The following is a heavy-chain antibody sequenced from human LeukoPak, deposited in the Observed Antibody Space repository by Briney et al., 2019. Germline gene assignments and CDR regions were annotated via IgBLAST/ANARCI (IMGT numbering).Heavy chain of an antibody. CDR1: GYMFNIYG. CDR3: ARSPPSTGYDRFDT. V-gene: IGHV1-18*01. CDR2: ISAFNGNT. Sequence: ASVKVSFKASGYMFNIYGISWVRQAPGQGLEWKGWISAFNGNTNYARNFQDRVTMTTDTSTSTAYMELASLRSDDTAVYYCARSPPSTGYDRFDTWGQGTSVTDSS. J-gene: IGHJ4*02. D-gene: IGHD5-12*01.